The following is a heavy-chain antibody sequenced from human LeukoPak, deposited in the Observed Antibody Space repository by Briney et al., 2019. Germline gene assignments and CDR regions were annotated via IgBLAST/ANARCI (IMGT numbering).Heavy chain of an antibody. Sequence: GGSLRLSCAASGFTFSSYSMNWVRQAPGKGLEWVSSISSSSSYIYYADSVKGRFTISRDNAKNSLYLQMNSLRAEDTAVYYCARYCSGGSCYQHYWGQGTLVTVSS. V-gene: IGHV3-21*01. CDR3: ARYCSGGSCYQHY. CDR1: GFTFSSYS. D-gene: IGHD2-15*01. J-gene: IGHJ4*02. CDR2: ISSSSSYI.